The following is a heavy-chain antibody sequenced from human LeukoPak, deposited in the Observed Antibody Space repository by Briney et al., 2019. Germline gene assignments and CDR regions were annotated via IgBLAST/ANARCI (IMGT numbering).Heavy chain of an antibody. CDR2: IIPILGTA. V-gene: IGHV1-69*13. D-gene: IGHD3-10*01. CDR3: AREPLSKVGGVILSREYGMDV. J-gene: IGHJ6*04. Sequence: ASVKVSCKASGGTFSSYAIRWVRQAPGQGLEWMGGIIPILGTADYAQKFQGRVTITADESMSTAYMELSRLRSEDTAIYYCAREPLSKVGGVILSREYGMDVWGKGTTVTVSS. CDR1: GGTFSSYA.